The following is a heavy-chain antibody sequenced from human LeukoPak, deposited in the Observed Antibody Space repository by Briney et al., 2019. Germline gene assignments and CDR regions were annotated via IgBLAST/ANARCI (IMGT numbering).Heavy chain of an antibody. CDR3: ARGGPTVTQDFDY. CDR1: GYSISSGYY. V-gene: IGHV4-38-2*02. Sequence: SETLSLTCTVSGYSISSGYYWGWIRQPPGKGLEWIGSIYHSGSTYYNPSLKSRVTISVDTSKNQFSLKPSSVTAADTAVYYCARGGPTVTQDFDYWGQGTLVTVSS. CDR2: IYHSGST. J-gene: IGHJ4*02. D-gene: IGHD4-17*01.